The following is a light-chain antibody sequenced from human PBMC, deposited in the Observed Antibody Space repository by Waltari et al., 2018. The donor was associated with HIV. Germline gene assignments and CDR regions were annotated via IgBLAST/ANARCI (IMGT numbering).Light chain of an antibody. J-gene: IGKJ1*01. Sequence: DIQMTQSLSTLSASVGDRVTLTCRASQSISNWLAWYQQKPGNAPKLLIYKASTLEGGVPSRFRGSGSATEFTLTINSLQPDDFATYFCQQYYLSPWTFGQGARV. V-gene: IGKV1-5*03. CDR3: QQYYLSPWT. CDR2: KAS. CDR1: QSISNW.